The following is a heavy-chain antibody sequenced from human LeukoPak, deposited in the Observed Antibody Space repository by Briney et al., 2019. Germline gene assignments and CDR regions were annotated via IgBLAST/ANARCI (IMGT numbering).Heavy chain of an antibody. V-gene: IGHV4-39*01. CDR2: IYYSGST. D-gene: IGHD6-19*01. CDR3: ARVSGWFTNWFDP. CDR1: GGSISSSSYY. J-gene: IGHJ5*02. Sequence: SETLSLTCTVSGGSISSSSYYWGWIRQPPGKGLEWIGSIYYSGSTYYNPSLKSRVTISVDTSKNQFSLKLSSVTAEDTAVYYCARVSGWFTNWFDPWGQGTLVTVSS.